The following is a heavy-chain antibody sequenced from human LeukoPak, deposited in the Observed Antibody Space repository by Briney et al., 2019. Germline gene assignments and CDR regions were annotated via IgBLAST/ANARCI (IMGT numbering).Heavy chain of an antibody. J-gene: IGHJ4*02. CDR1: GGSISSGGYY. CDR3: ARQLYSYSAYFDY. D-gene: IGHD5-18*01. CDR2: IYYSGST. Sequence: SETLSLTCTVSGGSISSGGYYWSWIRQHPGKGLEWIGYIYYSGSTYYNPSLKSRVTISVDTSKNQFSLKLSSVTAADTAVYYCARQLYSYSAYFDYWGQGTLVTVSS. V-gene: IGHV4-39*01.